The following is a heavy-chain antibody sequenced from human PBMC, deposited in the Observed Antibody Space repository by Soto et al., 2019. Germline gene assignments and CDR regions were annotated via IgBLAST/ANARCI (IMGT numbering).Heavy chain of an antibody. CDR2: ISTYNGNT. J-gene: IGHJ5*02. D-gene: IGHD3-9*01. CDR3: ARGAGRDILAGLNWLSH. Sequence: QVQLVQSGAEVKKPGASVKVSCKASGYTFTSYGINWVRQAPGQGLEWMGWISTYNGNTDYAQKLQGRVTRTTDTSPTTHHMGPRSLGTDDTAVYYWARGAGRDILAGLNWLSHRGQGTLVTVSS. V-gene: IGHV1-18*01. CDR1: GYTFTSYG.